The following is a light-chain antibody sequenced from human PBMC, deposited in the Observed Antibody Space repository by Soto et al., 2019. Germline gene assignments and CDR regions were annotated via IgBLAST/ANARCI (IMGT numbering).Light chain of an antibody. CDR2: GAS. Sequence: ERVMTQSPATLSVSPGERATLSCRASQSVSSNLAWYQQKPGQAPRLLMYGASTRATGIPSRFSGSRSGTEFTLTINSLQSKDFAVYYCQQYNTWPFTFGPGTKVDI. CDR1: QSVSSN. V-gene: IGKV3D-15*01. J-gene: IGKJ3*01. CDR3: QQYNTWPFT.